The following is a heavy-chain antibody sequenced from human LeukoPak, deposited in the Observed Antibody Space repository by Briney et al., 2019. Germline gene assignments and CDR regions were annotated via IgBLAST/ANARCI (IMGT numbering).Heavy chain of an antibody. J-gene: IGHJ5*02. D-gene: IGHD3-3*01. V-gene: IGHV4-34*01. CDR1: GWSFSGYY. CDR3: ARQSRYDFWSGYYSGVSWFDP. Sequence: PSETLSLTCAVYGWSFSGYYWSWIRQPPGKGLEWIGEINHSGSTNYNPSLKSRVTISVDTSKNQFSLKLSSVTAADTAVYYCARQSRYDFWSGYYSGVSWFDPWGQGTLVTVSS. CDR2: INHSGST.